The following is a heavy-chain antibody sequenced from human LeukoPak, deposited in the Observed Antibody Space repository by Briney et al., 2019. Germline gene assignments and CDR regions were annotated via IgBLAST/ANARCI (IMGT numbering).Heavy chain of an antibody. D-gene: IGHD3-10*01. CDR2: INHSGST. CDR3: ARRSLGVLWFGNQGWFDP. V-gene: IGHV4-61*01. CDR1: GGSISSGSYY. Sequence: PSETLSLTCTVSGGSISSGSYYWSWIRQPPGKGLEWIGEINHSGSTNYNPSLKSRVTISVDTSKNQFSLKLSSVTAADTAVYYCARRSLGVLWFGNQGWFDPWGQGTLVTVSS. J-gene: IGHJ5*02.